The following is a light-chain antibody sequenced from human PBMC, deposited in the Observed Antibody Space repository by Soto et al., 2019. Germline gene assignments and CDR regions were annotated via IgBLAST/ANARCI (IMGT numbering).Light chain of an antibody. V-gene: IGKV3-20*01. CDR3: QQYGSSPGT. Sequence: EIVLTQSPGTLSLSPGERATLSCRASLSISSNYLAWYQQKPGLAPRLLIYGASSRATGIPDRFSGSGSGTDFTLTISRLEPEDFAVYYSQQYGSSPGTFGQGTKVEIK. J-gene: IGKJ1*01. CDR2: GAS. CDR1: LSISSNY.